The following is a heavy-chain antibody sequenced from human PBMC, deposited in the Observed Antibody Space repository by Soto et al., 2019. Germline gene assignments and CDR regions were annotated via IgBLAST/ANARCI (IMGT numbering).Heavy chain of an antibody. J-gene: IGHJ5*02. Sequence: QLQLLESGPGPVKASETLSLTCNVSGGSISTSRSYWAWIRQPPGKGLEWLANIFYSGSTYYNPSLASRVTVSVDTSKNEFSLKLRSVTAADTAVYYCARQPTTGDTDLWFDPWGQGTLVTVSS. V-gene: IGHV4-39*01. D-gene: IGHD2-21*01. CDR1: GGSISTSRSY. CDR2: IFYSGST. CDR3: ARQPTTGDTDLWFDP.